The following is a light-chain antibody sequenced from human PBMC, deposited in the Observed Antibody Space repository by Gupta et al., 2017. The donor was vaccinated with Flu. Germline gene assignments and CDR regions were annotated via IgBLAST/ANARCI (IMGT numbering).Light chain of an antibody. Sequence: DIQMTQSPCSLSASVGDRVTITCRASQSISSYLKWYQQKPGKAPKLLIYAASSLQSGVPSRCSGSGSGTDFTLTIGSLQPEDFATYYCQRSYSTPPTFGGGTKVEIK. CDR1: QSISSY. CDR3: QRSYSTPPT. CDR2: AAS. V-gene: IGKV1-39*01. J-gene: IGKJ4*01.